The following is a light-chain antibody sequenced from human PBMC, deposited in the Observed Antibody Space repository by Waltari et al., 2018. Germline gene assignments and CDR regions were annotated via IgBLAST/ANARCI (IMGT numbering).Light chain of an antibody. J-gene: IGLJ2*01. Sequence: SYVLTQPPSASVAPGKTATIACGGNNVGGKSVQWYQQKPGQAPVLVVHDDNARPSGIPDRFSGSNSGDTATLTISRVEVGDEADYYCQVWDSSPETVVFGGATKLTVL. CDR3: QVWDSSPETVV. CDR1: NVGGKS. V-gene: IGLV3-21*01. CDR2: DDN.